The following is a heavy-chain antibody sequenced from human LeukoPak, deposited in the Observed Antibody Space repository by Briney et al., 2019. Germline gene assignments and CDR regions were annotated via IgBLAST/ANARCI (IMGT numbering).Heavy chain of an antibody. CDR1: GFTFSSYA. J-gene: IGHJ3*02. V-gene: IGHV3-30-3*01. Sequence: SGGSLRLSCAASGFTFSSYAMHWVRQAPGKGLEWVAVISYDGSNKYYADSVKGRFTISRDNSKNTLYLQMNSLRAEDTAVYYCARVRVVVTTWGACDIWGQGTMVTVSS. CDR3: ARVRVVVTTWGACDI. CDR2: ISYDGSNK. D-gene: IGHD2-21*02.